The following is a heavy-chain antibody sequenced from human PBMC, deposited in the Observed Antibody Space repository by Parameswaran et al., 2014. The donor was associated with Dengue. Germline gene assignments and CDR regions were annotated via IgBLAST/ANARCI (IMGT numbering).Heavy chain of an antibody. CDR3: AKDGGRGWLRYYFDY. D-gene: IGHD2-15*01. Sequence: GSRLKISCAASGFTFSSYGMHWVRQAPGKGLEWVAVISYDGSNKYYADSVKGRFTISRDNSKNTLYLQMNSLRAEDTAVYYCAKDGGRGWLRYYFDYWGQGTLVTVSS. V-gene: IGHV3-30*18. CDR2: ISYDGSNK. J-gene: IGHJ4*02. CDR1: GFTFSSYG.